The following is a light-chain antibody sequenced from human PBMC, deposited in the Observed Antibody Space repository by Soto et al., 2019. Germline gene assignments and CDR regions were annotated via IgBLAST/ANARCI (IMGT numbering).Light chain of an antibody. J-gene: IGKJ1*01. CDR1: QSVLYSSNNKNF. CDR2: WAS. CDR3: QQYYTTPWT. V-gene: IGKV4-1*01. Sequence: DIVMTQSPDSLAVSLGERATINCKSSQSVLYSSNNKNFLAWYQQKPGQPPKLLIYWASTLESGVPDRFSGSGSVTDFTLTISSLQAEDGAVYYCQQYYTTPWTFGQGTKVEIK.